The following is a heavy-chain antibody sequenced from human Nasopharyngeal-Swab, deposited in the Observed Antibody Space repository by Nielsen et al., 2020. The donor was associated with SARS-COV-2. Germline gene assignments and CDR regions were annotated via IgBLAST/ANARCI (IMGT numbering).Heavy chain of an antibody. CDR1: GYTFTSYA. CDR2: INAGNGNT. CDR3: ARAGLRYYYDSSGYYYGFDY. Sequence: ASVKVSCKASGYTFTSYAMHWVRQAPGQRLEWMGWINAGNGNTKYSQKFQGRVTITADKSTSTAYMELSSLRSEDTAVYYCARAGLRYYYDSSGYYYGFDYWGQGTLVTVSS. J-gene: IGHJ4*02. D-gene: IGHD3-22*01. V-gene: IGHV1-3*01.